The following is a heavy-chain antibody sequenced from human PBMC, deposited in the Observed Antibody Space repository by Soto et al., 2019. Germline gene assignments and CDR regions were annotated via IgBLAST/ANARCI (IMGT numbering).Heavy chain of an antibody. J-gene: IGHJ5*01. D-gene: IGHD5-12*01. CDR3: AKDRGRGYDWFDS. Sequence: GASVKVSCKASGYTFTSYAMHWVRQAPGQRLEWMGWINAGNGNTKYSQKFQGRVTITRDTSASTAYMELSSLRSEDTAVYYCAKDRGRGYDWFDSWGQGTLVTVSS. CDR2: INAGNGNT. CDR1: GYTFTSYA. V-gene: IGHV1-3*01.